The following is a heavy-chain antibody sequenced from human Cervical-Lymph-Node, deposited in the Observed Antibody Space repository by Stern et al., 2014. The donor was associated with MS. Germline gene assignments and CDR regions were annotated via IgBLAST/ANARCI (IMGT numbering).Heavy chain of an antibody. D-gene: IGHD3-10*01. Sequence: QMQLVQSGAEVKQPGASVKVSCKASGYTFNTYYMHWVRQAPGQGLEWMGIINPSDSSTHYAQKMQGRVTMTWDTSTNTVYMELSSLRSQDTAIYYCARGSSTTYGSASYEYWGQGTRVTVAS. CDR3: ARGSSTTYGSASYEY. J-gene: IGHJ4*02. CDR1: GYTFNTYY. V-gene: IGHV1-46*02. CDR2: INPSDSST.